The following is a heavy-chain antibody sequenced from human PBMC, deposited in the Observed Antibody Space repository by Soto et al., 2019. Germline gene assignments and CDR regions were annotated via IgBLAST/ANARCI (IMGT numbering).Heavy chain of an antibody. Sequence: GASVKVSCKVSGYTLTELSMHCVRQAPGKGLEWRGGFDPEDGETIYAQKFQGRVTMTEDTSTDTAYMELSSLRSEDTAVYYCATAAYYYDSSGYYFDYWGQGTLVTVSS. V-gene: IGHV1-24*01. D-gene: IGHD3-22*01. CDR1: GYTLTELS. CDR3: ATAAYYYDSSGYYFDY. CDR2: FDPEDGET. J-gene: IGHJ4*02.